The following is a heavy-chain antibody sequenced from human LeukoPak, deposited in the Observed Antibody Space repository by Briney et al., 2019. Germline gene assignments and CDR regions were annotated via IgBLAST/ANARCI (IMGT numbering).Heavy chain of an antibody. CDR3: ARGHYDYVWGSYPPDY. CDR1: GGSISSFY. Sequence: KPSETLSLTCTVSGGSISSFYWSWIRQPPGKGLEWIGYIYYSGSTNYNPSLKSRVTISVDTSKNQFSPKLSSVTAADTAVYYCARGHYDYVWGSYPPDYWGQGTLVTVSS. J-gene: IGHJ4*02. CDR2: IYYSGST. V-gene: IGHV4-59*01. D-gene: IGHD3-16*02.